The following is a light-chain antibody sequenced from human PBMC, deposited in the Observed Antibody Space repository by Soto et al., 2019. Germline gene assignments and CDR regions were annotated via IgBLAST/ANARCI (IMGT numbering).Light chain of an antibody. CDR1: QRISSN. V-gene: IGKV3-15*01. Sequence: EIVMTQSPATLSVSPGERATLSCRASQRISSNLAWYQQKPWQAPRLLICGASTRATDIPGRFSGSGSETEFTLTXSSXQSEDFAVYYCLQYNNWPRTFGQGTKVEIK. CDR2: GAS. CDR3: LQYNNWPRT. J-gene: IGKJ1*01.